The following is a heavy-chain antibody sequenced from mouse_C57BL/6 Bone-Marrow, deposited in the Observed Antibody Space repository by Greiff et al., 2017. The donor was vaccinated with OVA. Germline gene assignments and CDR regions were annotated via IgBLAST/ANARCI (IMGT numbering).Heavy chain of an antibody. Sequence: VKLMESGPGLVQPSQSLSITCTVSGFSLTSYGVHWVRQSPGKGLEWLGVIWRGGSTDYNAAFMSRLSITKDNSKSQVFFKMNSLQADDTAIYYCAKRGYSNYGLVFAYWGQGTLVTVSA. CDR3: AKRGYSNYGLVFAY. D-gene: IGHD2-5*01. CDR1: GFSLTSYG. J-gene: IGHJ3*01. CDR2: IWRGGST. V-gene: IGHV2-5*01.